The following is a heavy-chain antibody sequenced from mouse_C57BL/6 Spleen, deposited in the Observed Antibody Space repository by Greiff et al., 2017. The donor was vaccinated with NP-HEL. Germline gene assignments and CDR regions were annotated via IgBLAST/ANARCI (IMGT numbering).Heavy chain of an antibody. J-gene: IGHJ2*01. D-gene: IGHD2-3*01. V-gene: IGHV1-61*01. CDR3: AREVYEGYFDY. CDR2: IYPSDSET. Sequence: VQLQQPGAELVRPGSSVKLSCKASGYTFTSYWMDWVKQRPGQGLEWIGNIYPSDSETHYNQKFKDKATLTVDKSSSTAYMQLSSLTSEDSAVYYCAREVYEGYFDYWGQGTTLTVSS. CDR1: GYTFTSYW.